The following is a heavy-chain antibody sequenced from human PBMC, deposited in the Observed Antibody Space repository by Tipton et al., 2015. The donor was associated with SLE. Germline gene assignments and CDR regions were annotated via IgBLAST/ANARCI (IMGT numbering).Heavy chain of an antibody. Sequence: GLVKPSETLYLTCDVSGASFSSYFHSWIRQPPGKRPEWIGEINHGGSINYNPSLKSRVTISLGTSWNQFSLKLSSVTAADTAVYYCATQGYYDSSFDYWGQGTLVTVSS. V-gene: IGHV4-34*10. D-gene: IGHD3-16*01. J-gene: IGHJ4*02. CDR1: GASFSSYF. CDR2: INHGGSI. CDR3: ATQGYYDSSFDY.